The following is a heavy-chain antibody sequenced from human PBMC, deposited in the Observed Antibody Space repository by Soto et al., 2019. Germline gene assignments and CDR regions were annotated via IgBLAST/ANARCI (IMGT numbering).Heavy chain of an antibody. CDR1: GFTFSSYG. Sequence: QVQLVESGGGVVQPGRSLRLSCAASGFTFSSYGMHWVRQAPGKGLEWVAVISYDGSNKYYADSVKGRFTISRDNSKNTLYLQMNSLRADDADVYYCPNSRRSSEFFYYWGPGTLVTVSS. J-gene: IGHJ4*02. V-gene: IGHV3-30*18. CDR2: ISYDGSNK. D-gene: IGHD6-6*01. CDR3: PNSRRSSEFFYY.